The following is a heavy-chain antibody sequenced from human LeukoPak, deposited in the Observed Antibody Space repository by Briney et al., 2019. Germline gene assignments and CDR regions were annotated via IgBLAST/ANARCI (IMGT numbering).Heavy chain of an antibody. Sequence: PSETLSLTCSVSGYSISSGYYWGWIRQPPGKGLEWIGSIYHSESTYYSPSLKSRVTISVDTSKNQFSLKLSSVTAADTAVYYCARDAPVRGAHDAFDIWGQGTMVTVSS. CDR3: ARDAPVRGAHDAFDI. CDR2: IYHSEST. D-gene: IGHD3-10*01. J-gene: IGHJ3*02. CDR1: GYSISSGYY. V-gene: IGHV4-38-2*02.